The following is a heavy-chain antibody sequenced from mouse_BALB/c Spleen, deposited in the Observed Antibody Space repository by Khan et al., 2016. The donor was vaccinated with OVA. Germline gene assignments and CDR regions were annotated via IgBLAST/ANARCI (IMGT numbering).Heavy chain of an antibody. D-gene: IGHD1-1*01. Sequence: QVQLKESGAELVRPGVSVKLSCKTSGYIFTTYWIHWLKQRSGQGLEWIARIYPGTNNTYYSEKLKDKATLTADKSSTTAYLQLSSLKSEDSAVYVCAREEALYYFDYWGQGTTLTVSS. J-gene: IGHJ2*01. V-gene: IGHV1-76*01. CDR3: AREEALYYFDY. CDR1: GYIFTTYW. CDR2: IYPGTNNT.